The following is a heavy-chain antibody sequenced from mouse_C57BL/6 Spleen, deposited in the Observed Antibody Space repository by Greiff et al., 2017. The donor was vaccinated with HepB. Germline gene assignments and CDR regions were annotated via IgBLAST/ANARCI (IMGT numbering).Heavy chain of an antibody. CDR3: TKGFYGSSPFAY. D-gene: IGHD1-1*01. CDR1: GFNFKDDY. V-gene: IGHV14-4*01. CDR2: IDPENGDT. J-gene: IGHJ3*01. Sequence: VQLQQSGAELVRPGASVKLSCTASGFNFKDDYMHWVKQRPEQGLEWIGWIDPENGDTEYASKFQGKATITTDTSSNTAYLQLSSLTSEDTAVYYCTKGFYGSSPFAYWGQGTLVTVSA.